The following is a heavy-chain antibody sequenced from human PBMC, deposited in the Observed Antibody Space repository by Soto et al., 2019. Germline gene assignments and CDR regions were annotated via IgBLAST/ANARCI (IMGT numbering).Heavy chain of an antibody. CDR2: ISDDGNKK. Sequence: PGGSLRLSCAASGFSFSRHGMHWVRQAPGKGLEWVAAISDDGNKKHYVDSVKGRFTISRDNSKSALYLQMNSLRPEDTALYYCAKDVQSDCDCYSWFDHWGQGTLVTVSS. CDR3: AKDVQSDCDCYSWFDH. CDR1: GFSFSRHG. J-gene: IGHJ5*02. V-gene: IGHV3-30*18. D-gene: IGHD2-21*02.